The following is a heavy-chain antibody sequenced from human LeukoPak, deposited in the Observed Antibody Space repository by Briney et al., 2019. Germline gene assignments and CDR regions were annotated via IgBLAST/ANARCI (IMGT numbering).Heavy chain of an antibody. CDR2: IYTSGST. CDR3: ARRSNSGSFDY. CDR1: GGSISSYY. J-gene: IGHJ4*02. V-gene: IGHV4-4*09. Sequence: SETLSLTCTVSGGSISSYYWSWIRQPPGKGLEWIGYIYTSGSTNYNPSLKSRVTISVDTSKNQFSLKLSSVTAADTAVYYCARRSNSGSFDYWGQGTLVTVSS. D-gene: IGHD4-23*01.